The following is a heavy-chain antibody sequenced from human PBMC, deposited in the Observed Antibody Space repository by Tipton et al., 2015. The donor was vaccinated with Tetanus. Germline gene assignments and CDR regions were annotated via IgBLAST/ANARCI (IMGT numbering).Heavy chain of an antibody. CDR1: GFTFSDFY. J-gene: IGHJ6*02. V-gene: IGHV4-31*02. D-gene: IGHD6-25*01. CDR2: IYHTGTT. Sequence: LRLSCAASGFTFSDFYMSWIRQLPGKGLEWIGYIYHTGTTYYNPSFKSRVSISVDTSMSQFSLELNSVTAADTAVYYCARDSRLFYAMDVWGQGATVAVSS. CDR3: ARDSRLFYAMDV.